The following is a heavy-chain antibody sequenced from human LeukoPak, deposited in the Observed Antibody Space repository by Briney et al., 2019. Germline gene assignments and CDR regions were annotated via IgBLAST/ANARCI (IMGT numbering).Heavy chain of an antibody. D-gene: IGHD2-15*01. CDR2: IYSGGRT. V-gene: IGHV3-53*01. CDR1: GFNVSSNY. Sequence: PGGSLRLSCAASGFNVSSNYMSWVRQAPGKGLEWVSVIYSGGRTYNADSVKGRFTMSRDNSKNTVYLQMNSLKAEDTAVYYCARGLRWPRPPAFDIWGQGTTLTVSS. J-gene: IGHJ3*02. CDR3: ARGLRWPRPPAFDI.